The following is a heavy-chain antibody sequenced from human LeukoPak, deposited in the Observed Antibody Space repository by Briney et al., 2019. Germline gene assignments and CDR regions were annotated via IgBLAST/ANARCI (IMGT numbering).Heavy chain of an antibody. Sequence: PGGSLRLSCEASGITFNSYTMNWFRQAPGKGLEGVSSISSISSYIYYAASVKGRFTISRDNAKNSLYLQMNRLRAEDTAVYYCARERQLERLAFGKEGSAFDYWGQGTLVTVSS. V-gene: IGHV3-21*01. CDR2: ISSISSYI. J-gene: IGHJ4*02. CDR3: ARERQLERLAFGKEGSAFDY. D-gene: IGHD1-1*01. CDR1: GITFNSYT.